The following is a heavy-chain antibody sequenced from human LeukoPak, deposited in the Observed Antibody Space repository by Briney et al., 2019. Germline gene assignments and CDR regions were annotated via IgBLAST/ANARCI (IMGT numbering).Heavy chain of an antibody. CDR3: TLSGDFWSGYYVQPYYYYGMDV. Sequence: SVKVSCKASGYTFTGYYMHWVRQAPGQGLEWMGGIIPIFGTANYAQKFQGRVTITADESTSTAYMELSSLRSEDTAVYYCTLSGDFWSGYYVQPYYYYGMDVWGQGTTVTVSS. D-gene: IGHD3-3*01. CDR1: GYTFTGYY. J-gene: IGHJ6*02. V-gene: IGHV1-69*13. CDR2: IIPIFGTA.